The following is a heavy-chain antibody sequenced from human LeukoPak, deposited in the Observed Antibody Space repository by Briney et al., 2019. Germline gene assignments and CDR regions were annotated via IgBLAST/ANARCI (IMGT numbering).Heavy chain of an antibody. CDR3: AKERDAKGYFDY. CDR1: GFSFSTYA. Sequence: GGSLRLSCAASGFSFSTYAMSWVRQAPGQGLEWVSAISGSGKTYYPDSVKGRFTISRDNSKNTLFLQINGLRAEDTAVYYCAKERDAKGYFDYWGQGTLVTVSS. J-gene: IGHJ4*02. V-gene: IGHV3-23*01. CDR2: ISGSGKT.